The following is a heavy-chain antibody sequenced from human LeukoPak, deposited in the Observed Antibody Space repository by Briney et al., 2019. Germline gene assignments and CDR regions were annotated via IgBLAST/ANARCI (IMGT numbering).Heavy chain of an antibody. CDR2: IRQDGSDQ. J-gene: IGHJ4*02. D-gene: IGHD6-19*01. CDR1: GFTVSSNY. Sequence: PGGSLRLSCAASGFTVSSNYMSWVRQAPGKGLEWVANIRQDGSDQYYAAYVKRRFTISRDNAKNSLYQQRNSLTAEDTAVYYCATSQDSSGNNWGQGTLVTVSS. CDR3: ATSQDSSGNN. V-gene: IGHV3-7*01.